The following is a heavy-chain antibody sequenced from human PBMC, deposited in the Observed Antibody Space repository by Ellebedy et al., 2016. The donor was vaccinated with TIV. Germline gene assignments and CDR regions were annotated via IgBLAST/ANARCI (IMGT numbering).Heavy chain of an antibody. CDR1: GYIFTNLW. V-gene: IGHV5-10-1*01. J-gene: IGHJ6*02. CDR2: IDPSNSNT. Sequence: GESLKISCKGSGYIFTNLWISWVRQMPGKGLEWMGRIDPSNSNTHYSPSFQGHVTISADKSISTAYLQWNNLRASDTAMYYCASLWDTVPGDSYTMDVWGQGTTVTVSS. CDR3: ASLWDTVPGDSYTMDV. D-gene: IGHD3-16*01.